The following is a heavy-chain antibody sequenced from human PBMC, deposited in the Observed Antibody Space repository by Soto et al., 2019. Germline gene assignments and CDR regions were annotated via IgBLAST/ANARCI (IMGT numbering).Heavy chain of an antibody. V-gene: IGHV1-69*13. CDR1: GGTFSSYA. D-gene: IGHD1-26*01. J-gene: IGHJ3*02. CDR2: IIPIFGTA. Sequence: ASVKVSCKASGGTFSSYAISWVRQAPGQGLEWMGGIIPIFGTANYAQKFQGRVTITADESTSTAYMELSSLRSEDTAVYYCASPQRSGAFDIWGQGTMVTVSS. CDR3: ASPQRSGAFDI.